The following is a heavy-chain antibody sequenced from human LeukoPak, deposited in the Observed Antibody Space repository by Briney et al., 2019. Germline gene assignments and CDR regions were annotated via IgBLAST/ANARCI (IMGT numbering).Heavy chain of an antibody. CDR1: GFTFSSHW. CDR3: ARDKMVGATNFDY. J-gene: IGHJ4*02. Sequence: GGSLRLSCAASGFTFSSHWMNWVRQAPGKGLEWVADIKQDGSEKCYVDSVRGRFTISRDNAKNSLYLQMNSLRAEDTAVYYCARDKMVGATNFDYWGQGTLVTVSS. D-gene: IGHD1-26*01. V-gene: IGHV3-7*05. CDR2: IKQDGSEK.